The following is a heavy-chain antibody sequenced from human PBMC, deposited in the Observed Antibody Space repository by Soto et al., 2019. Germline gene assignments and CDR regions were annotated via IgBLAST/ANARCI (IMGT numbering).Heavy chain of an antibody. Sequence: QVQLVESGGGVVQPGRSLRLSCAGSGFTFSSYGMHWVRQAPGKGLEWVAVIWYDGSNKYYADSVKGRFTVSRDNSKNTLYLQMNSLRVEDTAVYYCARGLSSGWPSVDYWGQGTLVTVSS. D-gene: IGHD6-19*01. CDR3: ARGLSSGWPSVDY. CDR1: GFTFSSYG. CDR2: IWYDGSNK. J-gene: IGHJ4*02. V-gene: IGHV3-33*01.